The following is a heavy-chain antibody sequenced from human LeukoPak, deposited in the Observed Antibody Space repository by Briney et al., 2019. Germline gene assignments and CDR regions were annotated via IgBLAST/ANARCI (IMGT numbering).Heavy chain of an antibody. CDR3: AKDLEYYYDSSGYYYSDY. D-gene: IGHD3-22*01. CDR1: GFAFSNYG. Sequence: GGSLRLSCAASGFAFSNYGFHWVRRAPGRGLEWVAVIWYDGSKRYYADSVKGRFTISRDNSKNTLYLQMNSLRAEDTAVYYCAKDLEYYYDSSGYYYSDYWGQGTLVTVSS. V-gene: IGHV3-33*06. CDR2: IWYDGSKR. J-gene: IGHJ4*02.